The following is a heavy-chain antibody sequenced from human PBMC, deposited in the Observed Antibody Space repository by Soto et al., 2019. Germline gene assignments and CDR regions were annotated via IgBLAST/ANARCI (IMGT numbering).Heavy chain of an antibody. CDR3: ARDKFLGYCSGGSCYSSSEEAFDI. D-gene: IGHD2-15*01. CDR2: ISAYNGNT. J-gene: IGHJ3*02. CDR1: GYTFTSYG. Sequence: ASVKVSCKASGYTFTSYGISWVRQAPGQGLEWMGWISAYNGNTNYAQKLQGRVTITTDTSTSKAYMELRSLRSDDTAVYYCARDKFLGYCSGGSCYSSSEEAFDIWGQGTMVTVSS. V-gene: IGHV1-18*01.